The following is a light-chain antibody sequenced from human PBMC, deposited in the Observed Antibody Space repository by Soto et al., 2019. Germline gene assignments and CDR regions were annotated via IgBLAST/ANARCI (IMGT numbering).Light chain of an antibody. Sequence: QSGLTQPPSVSAAPGQKVTISCSGSSSNIGGNSVSWYQQLPGTAPKLLIYDDNNRPSGIPDRFSGSKSGTSATLGITGFETGDEADYYCGSWDSSLSAYVFGTGTTVTVL. V-gene: IGLV1-51*01. CDR3: GSWDSSLSAYV. CDR2: DDN. CDR1: SSNIGGNS. J-gene: IGLJ1*01.